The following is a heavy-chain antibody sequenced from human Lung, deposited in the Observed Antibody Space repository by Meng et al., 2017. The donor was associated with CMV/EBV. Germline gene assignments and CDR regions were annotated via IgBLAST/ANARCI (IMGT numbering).Heavy chain of an antibody. CDR3: ARFGGAPVGSTPPDY. Sequence: SVKVSXXTSGYTFSAYQMHWIRQAPGHGLEWMGWINPSSGVTRSAPKYQGRVTMTSDRYSTAYLELTSLTSDDTAFYYCARFGGAPVGSTPPDYWGQGTLVTVSS. J-gene: IGHJ4*02. CDR1: GYTFSAYQ. CDR2: INPSSGVT. V-gene: IGHV1-2*02. D-gene: IGHD1-26*01.